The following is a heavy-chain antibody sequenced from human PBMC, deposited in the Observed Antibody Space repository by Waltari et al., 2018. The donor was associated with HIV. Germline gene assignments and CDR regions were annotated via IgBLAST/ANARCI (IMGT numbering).Heavy chain of an antibody. D-gene: IGHD5-12*01. J-gene: IGHJ4*02. CDR2: ISYDRSTK. CDR1: GFTFNNHG. CDR3: AKDRAFFQVGYSII. V-gene: IGHV3-30*18. Sequence: QVQLVESGGGVVQPGRSLRLSCEASGFTFNNHGIHWVRQAPGKGLEWVAVISYDRSTKDYADSVKGRFTISRDNSKKTVYLQMNSLRAEDTAVYYCAKDRAFFQVGYSIIWGQGTLVTVSS.